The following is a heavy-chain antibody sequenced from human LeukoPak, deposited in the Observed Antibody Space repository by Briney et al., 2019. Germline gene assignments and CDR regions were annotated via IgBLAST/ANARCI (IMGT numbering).Heavy chain of an antibody. D-gene: IGHD3-22*01. CDR2: ISSSGSTI. CDR3: ARRVDSSGYYSHGMDV. CDR1: GFTFSDYY. V-gene: IGHV3-11*01. Sequence: GGSLRLSCAASGFTFSDYYMSWIRQAPGKGLEWVSYISSSGSTIYYADSVKGRFTISRDNAKNSLYLQMNSLRAEDTAVYYCARRVDSSGYYSHGMDVWGQGTTVTVSS. J-gene: IGHJ6*02.